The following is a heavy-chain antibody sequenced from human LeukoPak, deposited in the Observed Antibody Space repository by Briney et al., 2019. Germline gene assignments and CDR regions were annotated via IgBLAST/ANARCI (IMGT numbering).Heavy chain of an antibody. CDR3: ARDNAGWLQLPAFDF. V-gene: IGHV1-18*01. J-gene: IGHJ3*01. Sequence: RASVKVSCKASGYTFTSYGISWVRQAPGQGLEWMGWISAYNGNTNYAQKLQGRVTMTTDTSTSTAYMEVRSLRSDDTAVYYCARDNAGWLQLPAFDFWGQGTMVTVSS. CDR2: ISAYNGNT. CDR1: GYTFTSYG. D-gene: IGHD5-24*01.